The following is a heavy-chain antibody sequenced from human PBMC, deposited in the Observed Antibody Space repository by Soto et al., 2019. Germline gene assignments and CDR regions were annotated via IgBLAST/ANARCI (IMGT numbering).Heavy chain of an antibody. Sequence: SVKVSCKASGCTFSSYAISWVRQAPGQGLEWMGGIIPIFGTANYAQKFQGRVTITADESTSTAYMELSSLRSEDTAVYYCAGGYCSSTICYLWHDYYYYGMAVSGQGTSVTVSS. CDR1: GCTFSSYA. D-gene: IGHD2-2*01. CDR2: IIPIFGTA. V-gene: IGHV1-69*13. CDR3: AGGYCSSTICYLWHDYYYYGMAV. J-gene: IGHJ6*01.